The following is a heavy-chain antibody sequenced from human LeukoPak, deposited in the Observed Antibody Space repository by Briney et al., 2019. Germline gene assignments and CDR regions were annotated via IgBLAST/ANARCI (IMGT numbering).Heavy chain of an antibody. D-gene: IGHD5-12*01. V-gene: IGHV3-23*01. CDR3: AKEGGASRFDY. CDR2: IGGSGGTT. Sequence: GGSLRLSCAASGFTFSRYAMSWVRQAPGKGLEWVSSIGGSGGTTYYADSVQGRFTISRDNSKNTLYLQMNSLSAEDTAVYYCAKEGGASRFDYWGQGTLVTVSS. J-gene: IGHJ4*02. CDR1: GFTFSRYA.